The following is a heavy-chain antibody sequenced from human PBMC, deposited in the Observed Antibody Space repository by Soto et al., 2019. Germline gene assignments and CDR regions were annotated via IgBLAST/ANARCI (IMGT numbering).Heavy chain of an antibody. CDR1: GFTFGDYA. Sequence: GGSLRLSCTASGFTFGDYAMSWFRQAPGKGLEWVGFIRSKAYGGTTEYAASVKGRFTISRDDSKSIAYLQMNSLKTEDTAVYYCTNRYCSSTSCQYNWFDPWGQGTLVTVSS. D-gene: IGHD2-2*01. CDR3: TNRYCSSTSCQYNWFDP. CDR2: IRSKAYGGTT. J-gene: IGHJ5*02. V-gene: IGHV3-49*03.